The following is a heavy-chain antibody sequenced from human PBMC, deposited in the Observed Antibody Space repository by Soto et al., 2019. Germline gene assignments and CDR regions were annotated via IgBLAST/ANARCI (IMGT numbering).Heavy chain of an antibody. CDR2: INSDGSST. D-gene: IGHD3-3*01. Sequence: GGSLRLSCAASGFTFSSYWMHWVRQAPGKGLVWVSRINSDGSSTSYADSVKGRFTISRDNAKNTLYLQMNSLRAEDTAVYYCARTHYDFWSGTAANMDVWGKGTTVTVSS. CDR1: GFTFSSYW. V-gene: IGHV3-74*01. CDR3: ARTHYDFWSGTAANMDV. J-gene: IGHJ6*03.